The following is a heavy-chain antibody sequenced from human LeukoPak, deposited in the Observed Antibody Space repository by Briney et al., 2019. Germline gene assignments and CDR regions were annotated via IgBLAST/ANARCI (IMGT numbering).Heavy chain of an antibody. CDR2: ISYDGTNK. CDR1: GFTFSSYD. J-gene: IGHJ4*02. D-gene: IGHD6-19*01. Sequence: GGSLRLSCAASGFTFSSYDMQWVRQAPGRGLEWLTIISYDGTNKHYADFVKGRFTISRDNPENMLYLQIINLRDEDTAVYYCASVITVAGINYWGQGTLVTVSS. V-gene: IGHV3-30-3*01. CDR3: ASVITVAGINY.